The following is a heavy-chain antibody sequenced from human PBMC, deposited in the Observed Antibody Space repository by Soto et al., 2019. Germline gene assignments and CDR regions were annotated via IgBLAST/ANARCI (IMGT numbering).Heavy chain of an antibody. Sequence: EASVKVSCKASGGTFSSYAISWVRQAPGQGLEWMGGIIPIFGTANYAQKFQGRVTITADKSTSTAYMELSSLRSEDTAVYYCARDGQIVPTTGEGMDVWGQGTTVTVLL. J-gene: IGHJ6*02. CDR1: GGTFSSYA. CDR2: IIPIFGTA. D-gene: IGHD2-8*01. V-gene: IGHV1-69*06. CDR3: ARDGQIVPTTGEGMDV.